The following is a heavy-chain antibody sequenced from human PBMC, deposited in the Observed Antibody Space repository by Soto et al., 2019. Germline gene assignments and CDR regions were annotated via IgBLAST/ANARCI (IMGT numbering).Heavy chain of an antibody. D-gene: IGHD6-19*01. CDR1: GFTFSSYG. J-gene: IGHJ4*02. Sequence: EVQQLESGGGLVQPGGSLRLSCAASGFTFSSYGMSWVRQAPGKGLEWVSAISGSGGSTYNADSVKGRFTISRDNSNNTLYLQMNSLRAEDTAVYYCAKNEGYSSGWYLDWGQGTLVTVSS. V-gene: IGHV3-23*01. CDR3: AKNEGYSSGWYLD. CDR2: ISGSGGST.